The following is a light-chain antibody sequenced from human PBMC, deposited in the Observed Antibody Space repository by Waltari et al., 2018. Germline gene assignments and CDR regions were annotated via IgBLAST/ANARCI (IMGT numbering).Light chain of an antibody. J-gene: IGLJ2*01. CDR1: RIRRYY. V-gene: IGLV3-19*01. CDR2: GKN. CDR3: NSRDSSGLVV. Sequence: SSELTQDPAVSVALGQTVRITCQGDRIRRYYGSWYQQKPGQAPVLVLYGKNNRPSGIPNRFSCSSSGDTASLTITGAQAEDEAAYYCNSRDSSGLVVFGGGTKLTVL.